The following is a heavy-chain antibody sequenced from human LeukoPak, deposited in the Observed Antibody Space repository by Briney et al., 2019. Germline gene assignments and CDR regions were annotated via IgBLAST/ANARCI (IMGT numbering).Heavy chain of an antibody. CDR1: GGSISSSSYY. J-gene: IGHJ4*02. CDR2: IYYSGST. V-gene: IGHV4-39*01. CDR3: ARHDLLSGEHFALDY. D-gene: IGHD2/OR15-2a*01. Sequence: SETLSLTCTVSGGSISSSSYYWGWIRQPPVKGLEWIVGIYYSGSTYYNPSRKSRVTTSVDTSRNQFSLKLRSVTAADTAVYYCARHDLLSGEHFALDYWGQGTLVTVSS.